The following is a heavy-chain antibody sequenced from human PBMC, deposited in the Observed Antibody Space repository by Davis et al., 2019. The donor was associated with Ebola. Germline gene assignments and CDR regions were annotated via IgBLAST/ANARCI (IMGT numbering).Heavy chain of an antibody. V-gene: IGHV1-3*01. J-gene: IGHJ4*02. CDR3: ARDGTYSSSH. CDR1: GGTFSSYT. Sequence: ASVKVSCKASGGTFSSYTISWVRQAPGQRLEWMGWINAGNGNTKYSQKFQGRVTITRDTSASTAYMELSSLRSEDTAVYYCARDGTYSSSHWGQGTLVTVSS. CDR2: INAGNGNT. D-gene: IGHD6-6*01.